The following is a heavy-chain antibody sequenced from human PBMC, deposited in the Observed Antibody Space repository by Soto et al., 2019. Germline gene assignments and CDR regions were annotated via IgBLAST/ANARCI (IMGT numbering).Heavy chain of an antibody. Sequence: PGGSLRLSCAASGFTFSSYAMSWVRQAPGKGLEWVSAISGSGGSTYYADSVKGRFTISRDNSKNTLYLQMNSLRAEDTAVYYCAKVPLEYGDSPSYFDLWGRGTLVTVSS. V-gene: IGHV3-23*01. D-gene: IGHD4-17*01. CDR1: GFTFSSYA. CDR3: AKVPLEYGDSPSYFDL. CDR2: ISGSGGST. J-gene: IGHJ2*01.